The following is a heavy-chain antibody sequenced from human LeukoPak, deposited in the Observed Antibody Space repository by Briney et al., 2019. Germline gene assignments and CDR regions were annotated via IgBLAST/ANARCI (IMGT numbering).Heavy chain of an antibody. D-gene: IGHD6-6*01. CDR2: IYHSGST. CDR1: GGSLSSSEW. Sequence: SGTLSLTCGVSGGSLSSSEWWSWVRQPPGKGLEWIGEIYHSGSTNYNPSLKSRVTISIDKSKNQFSLSLSSVTAADTAVYYCAREGHSSSLDYWGQGTLVTVSS. CDR3: AREGHSSSLDY. J-gene: IGHJ4*02. V-gene: IGHV4-4*02.